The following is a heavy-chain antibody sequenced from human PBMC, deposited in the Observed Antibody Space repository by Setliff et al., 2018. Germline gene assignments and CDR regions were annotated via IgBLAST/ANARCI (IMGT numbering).Heavy chain of an antibody. Sequence: PSETLSLTCTVSGYTIDSGYFWGWIRQPAGKGLEWIGRIYSRGSTNYNPSLKSRVTVSLDASKNQLSLKLSSVTAADTAVYYCARDHYDYYDSRQAFDIWGQGTMVTVSS. J-gene: IGHJ3*02. CDR1: GYTIDSGYF. CDR3: ARDHYDYYDSRQAFDI. CDR2: IYSRGST. D-gene: IGHD3-22*01. V-gene: IGHV4-38-2*02.